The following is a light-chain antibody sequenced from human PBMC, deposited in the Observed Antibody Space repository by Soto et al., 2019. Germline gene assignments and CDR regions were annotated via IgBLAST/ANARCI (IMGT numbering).Light chain of an antibody. Sequence: SVLTQPASVSGSPGQSITISCTGTSSDTAGYNYVSWYQQHPGKAPKLMISDVNKRPSGVPDRFSGSKSGNTASLTISGLQAEDEADYYCCSYAGNFLKVFGTGTKVTV. CDR2: DVN. J-gene: IGLJ1*01. V-gene: IGLV2-11*01. CDR1: SSDTAGYNY. CDR3: CSYAGNFLKV.